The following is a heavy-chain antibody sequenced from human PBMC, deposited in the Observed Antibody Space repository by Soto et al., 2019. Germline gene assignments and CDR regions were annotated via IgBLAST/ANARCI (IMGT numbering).Heavy chain of an antibody. CDR1: GGSISSYY. J-gene: IGHJ6*02. V-gene: IGHV4-59*01. CDR3: ARDFGGFGELPKNYYYYGMDV. Sequence: SETLSLTCTVSGGSISSYYWSWIRQPPGKGLEWIGYIYYSGSTNYNPSLKSRVTISVDTSKNQFSLKLSSVTAADTAVYYCARDFGGFGELPKNYYYYGMDVWGQGTTVTVSS. D-gene: IGHD3-10*01. CDR2: IYYSGST.